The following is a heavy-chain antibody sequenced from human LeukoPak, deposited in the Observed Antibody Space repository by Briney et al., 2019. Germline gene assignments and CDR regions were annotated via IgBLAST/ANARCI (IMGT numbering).Heavy chain of an antibody. V-gene: IGHV4-39*01. CDR2: INHSGST. CDR1: GGSISSSSYY. Sequence: SETLSLTCTVSGGSISSSSYYWSWIRQPPGKGLEWIGEINHSGSTNYNPSLKSRVTISVDTSKNQLSLKLSSVTAADTAVYYCAGAPDDYYDSSGYYYAGNAFDIWGRGTMVTVSS. CDR3: AGAPDDYYDSSGYYYAGNAFDI. J-gene: IGHJ3*02. D-gene: IGHD3-22*01.